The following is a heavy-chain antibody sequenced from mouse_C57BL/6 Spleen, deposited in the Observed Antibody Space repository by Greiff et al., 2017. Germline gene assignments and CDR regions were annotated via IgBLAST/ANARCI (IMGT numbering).Heavy chain of an antibody. CDR1: GYTFTDYY. V-gene: IGHV1-76*01. CDR3: AIRQLSLDY. CDR2: IYPGSGNT. D-gene: IGHD3-2*02. J-gene: IGHJ2*01. Sequence: VQLQQSGAELVRPGASVKLSCKASGYTFTDYYINWVKQRPGQGLEWIARIYPGSGNTYYNEKFKGKATLTAEKSSSTAYMQLSSLTYEDAADYFGAIRQLSLDYWGQGTTLTVSS.